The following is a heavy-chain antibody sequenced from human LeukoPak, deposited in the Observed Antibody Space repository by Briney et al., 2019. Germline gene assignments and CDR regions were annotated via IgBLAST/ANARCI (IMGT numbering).Heavy chain of an antibody. CDR3: ARVLGGTLGASSDY. D-gene: IGHD1-26*01. Sequence: GSLRLSCAASGFTFSIYSMNWVRQAPGKGLEWVSYITSSSSTIYYEASVKGRFTISRDNAKNSLYLQLSSLRAEDTAVYYCARVLGGTLGASSDYWGQGTLVTVSS. CDR2: ITSSSSTI. V-gene: IGHV3-48*04. J-gene: IGHJ4*02. CDR1: GFTFSIYS.